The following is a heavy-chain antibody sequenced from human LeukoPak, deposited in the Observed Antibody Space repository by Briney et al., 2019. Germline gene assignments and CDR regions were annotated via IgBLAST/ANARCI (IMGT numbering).Heavy chain of an antibody. CDR2: IYYSGST. CDR1: GDSISSSIYY. CDR3: ARLTLYSSSSHFDY. J-gene: IGHJ4*02. D-gene: IGHD6-6*01. Sequence: SETLSLTCTVSGDSISSSIYYWGWIRQPPGKGLEWIGSIYYSGSTYYNPSLKSRVTISVDTSKNQFSLKLSSVTAADTAVYYCARLTLYSSSSHFDYWGQGTLVTVSS. V-gene: IGHV4-39*01.